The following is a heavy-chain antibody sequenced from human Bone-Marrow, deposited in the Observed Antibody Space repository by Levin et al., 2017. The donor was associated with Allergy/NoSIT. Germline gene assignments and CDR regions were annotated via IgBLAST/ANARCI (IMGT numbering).Heavy chain of an antibody. CDR2: ISSVGNNK. CDR3: ARDTWTTGWYGGALDL. D-gene: IGHD6-19*01. CDR1: GFTFSNFA. Sequence: GGSLRLSCAASGFTFSNFAVHWVRQAPGKGLEWVAVISSVGNNKYYTDSMKGRFTISRDNSKNTLHLQMNSLRAEDTAVYYCARDTWTTGWYGGALDLWGRGTVVTVSS. V-gene: IGHV3-30-3*01. J-gene: IGHJ3*01.